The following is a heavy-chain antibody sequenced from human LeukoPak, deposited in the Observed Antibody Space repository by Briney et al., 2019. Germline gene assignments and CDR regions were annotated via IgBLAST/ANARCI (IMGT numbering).Heavy chain of an antibody. J-gene: IGHJ4*02. Sequence: GASLRLSCAASGFTFSSYAMSWVRQAPGKGLEWVSAISGGNTYYADPVKGRFTISRDNSKNTLYLQMNSLRAEDTAVYYCAKAAPGSGYYLFDYWGQGTLVTVSS. D-gene: IGHD3-22*01. CDR3: AKAAPGSGYYLFDY. V-gene: IGHV3-23*01. CDR1: GFTFSSYA. CDR2: ISGGNT.